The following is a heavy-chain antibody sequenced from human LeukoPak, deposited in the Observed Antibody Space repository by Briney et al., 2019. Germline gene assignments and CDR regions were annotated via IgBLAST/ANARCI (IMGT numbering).Heavy chain of an antibody. V-gene: IGHV4-59*01. Sequence: SETLSLTCTVSGRSISSYYWSWIRQPPGKGLEWIGYIYYSGSTNYNPSLKSRVTISVDTSKNQFSLKLSSVTAADTAVFYCAGRTRFYYYYGMDVWGQGTTVTVSS. CDR1: GRSISSYY. D-gene: IGHD1-14*01. J-gene: IGHJ6*02. CDR3: AGRTRFYYYYGMDV. CDR2: IYYSGST.